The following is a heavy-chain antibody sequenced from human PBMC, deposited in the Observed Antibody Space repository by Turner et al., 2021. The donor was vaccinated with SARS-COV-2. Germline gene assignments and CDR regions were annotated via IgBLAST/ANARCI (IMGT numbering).Heavy chain of an antibody. V-gene: IGHV1-2*02. CDR2: INPNSGDT. CDR3: ARGDGGFDFDSWFDP. D-gene: IGHD5-12*01. CDR1: GYSLTGHY. J-gene: IGHJ5*02. Sequence: QVQLVQSGAEVKKPGASVKVYCKASGYSLTGHYMHWVRPAPGQGLEWMGWINPNSGDTKFPQRFQGRVTMTRDTSINTAYMELNRLRSDDTAVYYCARGDGGFDFDSWFDPWGQGTLVIVSS.